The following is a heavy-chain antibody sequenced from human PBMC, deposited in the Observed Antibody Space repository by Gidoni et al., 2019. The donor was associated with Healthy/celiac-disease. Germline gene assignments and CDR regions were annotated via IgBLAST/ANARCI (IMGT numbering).Heavy chain of an antibody. V-gene: IGHV3-9*01. D-gene: IGHD3-9*01. J-gene: IGHJ4*02. Sequence: EVQLVESGGGLVQPGRSLRRSCAASGFTFDDYAMHWVRQAPGKGLEWVSGISWNSGSIGYADSVKGRFTISRDNAKNSLYLQMNSLRAEDTALYYCAKDAGRDILTGFNWGQGTLVTVSS. CDR1: GFTFDDYA. CDR2: ISWNSGSI. CDR3: AKDAGRDILTGFN.